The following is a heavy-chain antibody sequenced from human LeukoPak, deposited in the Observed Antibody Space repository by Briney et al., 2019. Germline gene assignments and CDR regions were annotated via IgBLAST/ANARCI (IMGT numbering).Heavy chain of an antibody. CDR3: ARASSFDKTTRWNPAYFGP. Sequence: SETLSLTCAVHGGSLSGFYWSWIRQPPGKGLEWIGEINHSGTTNYNPSLKSRVTTSVDTPKNQVSLDLASVTAADTAVYYCARASSFDKTTRWNPAYFGPWGPGSLVTVAS. V-gene: IGHV4-34*01. J-gene: IGHJ5*02. CDR2: INHSGTT. CDR1: GGSLSGFY. D-gene: IGHD1-1*01.